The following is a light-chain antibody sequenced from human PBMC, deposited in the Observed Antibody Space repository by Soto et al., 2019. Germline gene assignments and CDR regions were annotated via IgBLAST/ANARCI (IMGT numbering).Light chain of an antibody. CDR2: GAS. Sequence: EIVMTQSPASLSVSPGDGATLSCWASQSVASNVAWYQQKPGQGPRLLIHGASTRAAVVPARFSGSGSRIGIPLTIISLQSEDFAVYYCQQYHNWPPQYTFGQGTKLQIK. CDR3: QQYHNWPPQYT. V-gene: IGKV3-15*01. CDR1: QSVASN. J-gene: IGKJ2*01.